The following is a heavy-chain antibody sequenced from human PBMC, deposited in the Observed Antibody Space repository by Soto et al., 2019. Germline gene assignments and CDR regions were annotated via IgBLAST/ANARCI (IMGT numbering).Heavy chain of an antibody. CDR2: IYYSGRT. J-gene: IGHJ4*01. CDR1: GGSISSSSYY. Sequence: SETLSLTCTVSGGSISSSSYYWGWIRQPPGKGLEWIGSIYYSGRTYYNQSLKSRGTISVDTSKNQYSLKLSSVTAADTAVYFCARLGGYYQAFDQGGQGALVTVS. D-gene: IGHD3-22*01. CDR3: ARLGGYYQAFDQ. V-gene: IGHV4-39*01.